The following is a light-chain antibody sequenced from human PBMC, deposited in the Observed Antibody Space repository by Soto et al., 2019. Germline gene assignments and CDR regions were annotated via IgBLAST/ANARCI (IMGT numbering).Light chain of an antibody. Sequence: DVVMTQSPLSLPVTPGEPASISCRSSQSLLHSNGYNYLDWYLQKPGQSPQLLIYLGSNRASGVPDRFSGSASGKDFTLKISSVEAEDVGVYYCMQALHTPRTFGQGTKVEIK. CDR3: MQALHTPRT. J-gene: IGKJ1*01. V-gene: IGKV2-28*01. CDR1: QSLLHSNGYNY. CDR2: LGS.